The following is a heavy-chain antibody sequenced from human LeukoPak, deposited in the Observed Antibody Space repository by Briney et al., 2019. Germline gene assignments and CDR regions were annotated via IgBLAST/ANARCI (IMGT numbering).Heavy chain of an antibody. CDR2: INPNSGGT. CDR1: GYSFTGHY. D-gene: IGHD5-12*01. J-gene: IGHJ4*02. CDR3: ARDRTRGYSGFDLDY. V-gene: IGHV1-2*02. Sequence: ASVKVSCKASGYSFTGHYMHWVRQAPGQGLEWMGWINPNSGGTNYAQTFQGRVTMTRDTSISTVYMEVRSLTSDDTAVYYCARDRTRGYSGFDLDYWGQGTLVTVSS.